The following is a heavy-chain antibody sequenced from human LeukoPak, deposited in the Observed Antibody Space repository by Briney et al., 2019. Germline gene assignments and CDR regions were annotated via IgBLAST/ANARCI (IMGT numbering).Heavy chain of an antibody. D-gene: IGHD3-3*01. V-gene: IGHV3-23*01. J-gene: IGHJ4*02. CDR2: ISASGSAT. CDR3: AKGTLFGVVTSFDF. CDR1: GFTLGSANA. Sequence: GGSLRLSCAASGFTLGSANAMTWVRQAPGKGLEWISLISASGSATYYADSVRGRFAISRDISKNTLFLQMSSLRTEDTAVYYCAKGTLFGVVTSFDFWGQGTLVTVSS.